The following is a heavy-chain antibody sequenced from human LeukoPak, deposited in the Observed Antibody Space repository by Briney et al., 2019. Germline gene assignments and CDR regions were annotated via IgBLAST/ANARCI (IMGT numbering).Heavy chain of an antibody. J-gene: IGHJ6*04. CDR2: ISSSGSII. V-gene: IGHV3-48*03. CDR3: AELGITMIGGV. D-gene: IGHD3-10*02. Sequence: GGSLRLSCAASGFTFSSYEMNWVRQAPGKGLEWVSYISSSGSIIHYADSVKGRFTISRDNVKNSLYLQMNSLRAEDTAVYYCAELGITMIGGVWGKGTTVTISS. CDR1: GFTFSSYE.